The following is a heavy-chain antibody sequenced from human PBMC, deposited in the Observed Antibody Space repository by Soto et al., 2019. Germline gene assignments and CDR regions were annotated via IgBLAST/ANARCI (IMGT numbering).Heavy chain of an antibody. CDR1: GFTFSSYW. CDR2: ITSDGSNK. D-gene: IGHD6-19*01. Sequence: LRLSCAASGFTFSSYWMHWVRQAPGKGLEWVADITSDGSNKNYADSVKGRFTISRDNSKNTLYLQMNSLRTEDTAVYYCARALAVAGSGPDYWGQGTLVTVSS. V-gene: IGHV3-30-3*01. CDR3: ARALAVAGSGPDY. J-gene: IGHJ4*02.